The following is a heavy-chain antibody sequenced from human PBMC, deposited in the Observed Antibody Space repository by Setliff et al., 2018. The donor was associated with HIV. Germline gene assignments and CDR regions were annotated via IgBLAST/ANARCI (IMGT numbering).Heavy chain of an antibody. D-gene: IGHD1-26*01. CDR1: GYTVTTYG. CDR2: FSAYNGNT. Sequence: ASVKVSCKASGYTVTTYGISWVRQAPGQGLEWMGWFSAYNGNTNYAQKLQGRVTMTTDTSTSTAYMELRSLRSDDTAVYYCARDSEWGSYIFWTFDIWGQGTMVTVSS. CDR3: ARDSEWGSYIFWTFDI. V-gene: IGHV1-18*01. J-gene: IGHJ3*02.